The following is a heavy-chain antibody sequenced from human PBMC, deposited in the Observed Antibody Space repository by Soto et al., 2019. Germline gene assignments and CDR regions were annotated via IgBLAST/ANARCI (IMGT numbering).Heavy chain of an antibody. CDR3: ARARGSSWYNWFDP. V-gene: IGHV1-69*01. J-gene: IGHJ5*02. CDR1: GGNFSNYA. Sequence: QVQLVQSGAEVRKPGSSVKVSCKASGGNFSNYAISWVRQAPGQGLEWMGGIIVLFGTTNYAQKFRGRLTVSADESTSTAYMELGRLSFDDTXXYYCARARGSSWYNWFDPWGQGTLVTV. CDR2: IIVLFGTT. D-gene: IGHD6-19*01.